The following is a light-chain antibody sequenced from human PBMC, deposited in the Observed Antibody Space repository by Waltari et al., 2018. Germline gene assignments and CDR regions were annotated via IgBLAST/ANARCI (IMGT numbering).Light chain of an antibody. CDR3: QQYNNWPPWT. CDR2: SAS. CDR1: QSVSSS. Sequence: EIVMTQSPATLSVSPGERATLSCRASQSVSSSLARYQQKPGQAPRLLIYSASTRATGIPARFSGSGSGTEFTLTIGSLQSEDFAVYYCQQYNNWPPWTFGQGTKVEIK. V-gene: IGKV3-15*01. J-gene: IGKJ1*01.